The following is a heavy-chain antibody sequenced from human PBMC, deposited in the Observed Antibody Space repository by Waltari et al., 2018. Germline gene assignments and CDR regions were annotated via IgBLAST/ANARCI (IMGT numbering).Heavy chain of an antibody. CDR3: ARDELEGLAPDFN. Sequence: QVQLVASGGGFVKPGGSLRLSCAPPGFTCRDCSMGWTRQAPGKGLEWVSYISSSGMTIYYADSVKGRFTISRDNAKNSLYLQMNSLRAEDTAGYYCARDELEGLAPDFNWGQGTLVTVSS. CDR2: ISSSGMTI. J-gene: IGHJ4*02. D-gene: IGHD3-3*01. CDR1: GFTCRDCS. V-gene: IGHV3-11*04.